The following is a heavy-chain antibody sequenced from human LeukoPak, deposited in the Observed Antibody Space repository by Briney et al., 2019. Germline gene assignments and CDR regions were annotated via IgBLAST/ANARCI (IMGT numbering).Heavy chain of an antibody. V-gene: IGHV5-51*01. D-gene: IGHD3-10*01. CDR3: ARSRHYYGSGRYNWFDP. CDR1: GSRFTSYW. Sequence: GESLKISCKGPGSRFTSYWIGWVRPMPGKGLGWMGIIYPGDSDTRYSPSFPSQVTLSADKSISTAYLKWSSLKASDTAMYYCARSRHYYGSGRYNWFDPWGQGTLVTVSS. J-gene: IGHJ5*02. CDR2: IYPGDSDT.